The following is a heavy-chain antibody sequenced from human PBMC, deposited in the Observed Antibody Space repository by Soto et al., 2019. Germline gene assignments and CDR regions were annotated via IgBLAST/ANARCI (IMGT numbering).Heavy chain of an antibody. CDR3: ARGDTIFGVVNPFYGMDG. J-gene: IGHJ6*02. CDR2: ISAYNGNT. D-gene: IGHD3-3*01. Sequence: ASVKVSCKXSGYTFTSYGISWVRQAPGQGLEWMGWISAYNGNTNYAQKLQGRVTMTTDTSTSTAYMELRSLRSDDTAVYYCARGDTIFGVVNPFYGMDGWGQGTTVTVSS. CDR1: GYTFTSYG. V-gene: IGHV1-18*04.